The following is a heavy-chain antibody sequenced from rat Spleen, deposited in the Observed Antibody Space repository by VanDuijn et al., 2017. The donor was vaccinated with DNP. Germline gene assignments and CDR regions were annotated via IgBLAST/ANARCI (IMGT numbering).Heavy chain of an antibody. Sequence: EVQLQESGPGLVKSSQSLSLTCSVTGHSITSNYWGWIRKFPGNKMEYIGHISYSGSTNYNPSLKSRFSITRDTSKNQFFLQLNSVTTEDTATYYCARWSRYFDYWGQGVMVTVSS. CDR2: ISYSGST. CDR3: ARWSRYFDY. J-gene: IGHJ2*01. V-gene: IGHV3-1*01. CDR1: GHSITSNY.